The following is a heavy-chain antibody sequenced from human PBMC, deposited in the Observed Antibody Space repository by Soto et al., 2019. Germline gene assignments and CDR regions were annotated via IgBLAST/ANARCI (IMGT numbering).Heavy chain of an antibody. CDR1: GGSISSYY. J-gene: IGHJ5*02. V-gene: IGHV4-34*01. D-gene: IGHD6-13*01. CDR2: INHSGST. CDR3: ARKAAAAHNWFDP. Sequence: SETLSLTCTVSGGSISSYYWSWIRQPPGKGLEWIGEINHSGSTNYNPSLKSRVTISVDTSKNQFSLKLSSVTAADTAVYYCARKAAAAHNWFDPWGQGTLVTVSS.